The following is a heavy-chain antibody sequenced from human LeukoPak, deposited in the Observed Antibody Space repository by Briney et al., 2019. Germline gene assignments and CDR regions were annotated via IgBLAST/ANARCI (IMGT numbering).Heavy chain of an antibody. CDR1: GYSFTSYW. Sequence: GESLKISCQGSGYSFTSYWISWVRQMPGKGLEWMGRIDPSDSYTNYSPSFQGHVTISADKSISTAYLQWSSLKASDTAMYYCARHGVGYDSSGYYYFLDYWGQGTLVTVSS. CDR2: IDPSDSYT. D-gene: IGHD3-22*01. CDR3: ARHGVGYDSSGYYYFLDY. V-gene: IGHV5-10-1*01. J-gene: IGHJ4*02.